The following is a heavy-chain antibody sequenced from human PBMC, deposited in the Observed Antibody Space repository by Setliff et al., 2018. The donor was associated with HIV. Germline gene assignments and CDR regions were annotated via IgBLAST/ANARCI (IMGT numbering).Heavy chain of an antibody. CDR2: ISSDGRRT. J-gene: IGHJ3*02. V-gene: IGHV3-64*01. Sequence: PGGSLRLSCAASGFTFSFYPMHWVRQVPGKGLEYISVISSDGRRTYYANSVRDRFSISRENSENTLYLQMGSLRAEDTAVYYCVRDRGYYGSGTYFKRDDAFDIWGQGTLVTVSS. CDR3: VRDRGYYGSGTYFKRDDAFDI. D-gene: IGHD3-10*01. CDR1: GFTFSFYP.